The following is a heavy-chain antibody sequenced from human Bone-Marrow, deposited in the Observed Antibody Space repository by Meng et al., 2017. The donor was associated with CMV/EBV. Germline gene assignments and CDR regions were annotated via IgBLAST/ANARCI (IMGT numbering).Heavy chain of an antibody. V-gene: IGHV3-21*01. CDR3: ARDRKGFFDY. J-gene: IGHJ4*02. CDR1: GFTFSSYS. Sequence: GESLKISCAVSGFTFSSYSMSWVRQAPGEGLEWVSSIRSSSDYIYYADSFQGRFTISRDNAKNSLHLQMNSLRAEDTAVYYCARDRKGFFDYWGQGTLVTVSS. CDR2: IRSSSDYI.